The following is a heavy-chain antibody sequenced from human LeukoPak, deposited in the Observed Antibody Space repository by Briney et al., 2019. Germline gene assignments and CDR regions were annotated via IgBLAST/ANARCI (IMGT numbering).Heavy chain of an antibody. Sequence: PSETLSLTCTVSGHSISSSYYWGWIRQPPGKGLEWIGSIYHSGSTYYNPSLKSRVTISVDTSKNQFSLKLNSVTAADTAVYYCARDLFSWGDYVDYFDHRGQGTLVTVS. J-gene: IGHJ4*02. D-gene: IGHD4-17*01. CDR1: GHSISSSYY. CDR2: IYHSGST. V-gene: IGHV4-38-2*02. CDR3: ARDLFSWGDYVDYFDH.